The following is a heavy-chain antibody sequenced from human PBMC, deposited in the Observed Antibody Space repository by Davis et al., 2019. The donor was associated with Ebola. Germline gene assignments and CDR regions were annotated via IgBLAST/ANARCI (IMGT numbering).Heavy chain of an antibody. J-gene: IGHJ4*02. CDR3: ARGIVGDRSSWNDY. CDR2: INPSGGST. Sequence: ASVKVSCKASGYTFTTYTIHWVRQAPGQGLEWLGMINPSGGSTTYAQKVQGRVTMTRDTSTSTVYMELSSLRSEDTAVYYCARGIVGDRSSWNDYWGQGTLVTVSS. V-gene: IGHV1-46*03. CDR1: GYTFTTYT. D-gene: IGHD6-13*01.